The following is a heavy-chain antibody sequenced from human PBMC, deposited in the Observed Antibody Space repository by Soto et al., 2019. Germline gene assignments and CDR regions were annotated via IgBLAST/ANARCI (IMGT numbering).Heavy chain of an antibody. Sequence: GASVKVSCKASGYTFTSYGISWVRQAPGQGLEWMGWISAYNGNTNYAQKLQGRVTMTTDTSTSTAYMELRSLRSDDTAVYYCARDQPYSSGWSNWFDPWGQGTLVTVSS. D-gene: IGHD6-13*01. CDR3: ARDQPYSSGWSNWFDP. V-gene: IGHV1-18*01. J-gene: IGHJ5*02. CDR2: ISAYNGNT. CDR1: GYTFTSYG.